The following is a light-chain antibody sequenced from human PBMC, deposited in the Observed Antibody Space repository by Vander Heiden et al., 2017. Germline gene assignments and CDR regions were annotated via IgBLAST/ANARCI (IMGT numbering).Light chain of an antibody. CDR1: SSNIGSNT. CDR3: AAWDDSLNGPNWV. J-gene: IGLJ3*02. CDR2: SNN. Sequence: QSVLTQPPSASGTHGQRVTISCSGSSSNIGSNTVNWYQQLPGTAPKLLIYSNNQRPSGVPDRFSGSKSGTSASLAISGLQSEDEADYYCAAWDDSLNGPNWVFGGGTKLTVL. V-gene: IGLV1-44*01.